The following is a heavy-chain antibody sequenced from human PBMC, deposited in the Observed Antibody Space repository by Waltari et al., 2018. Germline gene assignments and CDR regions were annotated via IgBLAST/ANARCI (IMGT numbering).Heavy chain of an antibody. V-gene: IGHV3-74*01. CDR1: GSPFSYYW. Sequence: EVQLVESGGGLVQPGGSLRLSCAASGSPFSYYWMNWVRQVPGKGLVWVSRFNNDGSTTAYADSVKGRFTISRDNAKNMLFLQMNSLRAEDTAIYYCARSVYPYYFDYWGQGTLVTVSS. CDR2: FNNDGSTT. CDR3: ARSVYPYYFDY. J-gene: IGHJ4*02.